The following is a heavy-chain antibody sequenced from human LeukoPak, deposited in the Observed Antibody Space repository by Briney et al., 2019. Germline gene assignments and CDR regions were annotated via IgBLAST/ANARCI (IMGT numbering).Heavy chain of an antibody. J-gene: IGHJ6*03. CDR2: ISAYNGNT. V-gene: IGHV1-18*01. Sequence: ASVKVSCKASGYTFTSYGISWVRQAPGQGLEWMGWISAYNGNTNYAQKLQARVTMTTDTSTSTAYMELRSLRCDDTAVYYFAKSGSSSEWGYYYYYMDVWGKGTTVTVSS. CDR3: AKSGSSSEWGYYYYYMDV. D-gene: IGHD2-2*01. CDR1: GYTFTSYG.